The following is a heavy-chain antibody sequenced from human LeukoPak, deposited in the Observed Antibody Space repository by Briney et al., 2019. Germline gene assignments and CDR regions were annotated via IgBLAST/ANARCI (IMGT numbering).Heavy chain of an antibody. CDR3: ARDFRAPRWFFDL. CDR2: ISYDGSNK. V-gene: IGHV3-30-3*01. J-gene: IGHJ2*01. Sequence: GGSLRLSCAASGFTFSSYAMHWVRQAPGKGLEWVAVISYDGSNKYYADSVKGRFTISRDNVKNSLFLQMNSLRDEDTAVYYCARDFRAPRWFFDLWGRGTLVTVSS. CDR1: GFTFSSYA.